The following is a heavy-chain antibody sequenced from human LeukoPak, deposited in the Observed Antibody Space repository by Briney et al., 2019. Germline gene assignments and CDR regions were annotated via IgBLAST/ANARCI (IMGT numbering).Heavy chain of an antibody. D-gene: IGHD2-21*01. J-gene: IGHJ5*02. CDR3: ARDLGILWKLAYS. Sequence: PGGSLRLSCAASGFTFNDHPMHWIRLAPHKGLEWVAVISYDGLNKYYSHSVKDRFTVSRDSVNNILYLQMNRLRTEDTAVYYCARDLGILWKLAYSWGQGTLVTVSS. CDR2: ISYDGLNK. V-gene: IGHV3-30*04. CDR1: GFTFNDHP.